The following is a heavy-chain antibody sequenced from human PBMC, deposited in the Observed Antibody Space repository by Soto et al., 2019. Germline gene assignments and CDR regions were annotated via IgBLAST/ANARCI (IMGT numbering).Heavy chain of an antibody. CDR2: IIPIFGTA. J-gene: IGHJ6*02. CDR1: GGTFSSYA. Sequence: SVKVSCKASGGTFSSYAISWVRQAPGQGLEWMGGIIPIFGTANYAQKFQGRVTITADESTSTAYMELSSLRSEDTAVYYCAKDGGSGSDGCHYYDMDLWGQGTMVTVSS. CDR3: AKDGGSGSDGCHYYDMDL. V-gene: IGHV1-69*13. D-gene: IGHD3-10*01.